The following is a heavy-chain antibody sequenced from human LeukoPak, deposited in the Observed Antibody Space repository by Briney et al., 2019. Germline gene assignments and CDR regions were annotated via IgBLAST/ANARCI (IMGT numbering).Heavy chain of an antibody. CDR1: GFTFPNYD. V-gene: IGHV3-23*01. D-gene: IGHD6-19*01. Sequence: PGGSLRLSCAASGFTFPNYDMSWVRQAPGKGLEWVSTISDSGHDTSYADSVKGRFTISRDNSKNTLYLQMNSLRAADTAVYYCAKTMAVAGHDTFDIWGQGTMVTVSS. CDR2: ISDSGHDT. CDR3: AKTMAVAGHDTFDI. J-gene: IGHJ3*02.